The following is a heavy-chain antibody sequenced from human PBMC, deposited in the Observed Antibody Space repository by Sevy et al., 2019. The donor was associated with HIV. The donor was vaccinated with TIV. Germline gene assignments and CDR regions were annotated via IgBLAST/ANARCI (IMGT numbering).Heavy chain of an antibody. J-gene: IGHJ6*02. CDR2: IKQDGSEK. CDR1: GFTFSSYW. V-gene: IGHV3-7*01. CDR3: ATSFVVVRGIDV. Sequence: GGSLRLSCAASGFTFSSYWMSWVRQAPGKGLEWGANIKQDGSEKYYVDSVKGRFTISRDNAKNSLYLQMNSLGAEDTSVYYCATSFVVVRGIDVWGQGTTVTVSS. D-gene: IGHD2-2*01.